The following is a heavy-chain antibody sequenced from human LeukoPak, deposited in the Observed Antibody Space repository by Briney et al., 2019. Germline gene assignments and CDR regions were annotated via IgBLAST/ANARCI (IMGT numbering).Heavy chain of an antibody. CDR1: GYTFTDYY. V-gene: IGHV1-2*06. J-gene: IGHJ4*02. CDR3: ARDLWGWGSDYLDY. Sequence: GASVKVSCKASGYTFTDYYVHWVRLAPGQGLEWMGRISPNSGATNYAEKFRGRVTMARDTSINTVYMEMSSLRSDDTAVYYCARDLWGWGSDYLDYWGQGTLVTVSS. CDR2: ISPNSGAT. D-gene: IGHD4/OR15-4a*01.